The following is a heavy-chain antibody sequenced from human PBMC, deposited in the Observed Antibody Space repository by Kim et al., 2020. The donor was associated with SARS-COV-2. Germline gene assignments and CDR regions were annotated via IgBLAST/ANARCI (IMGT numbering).Heavy chain of an antibody. CDR2: IIPIFGTA. J-gene: IGHJ6*03. V-gene: IGHV1-69*13. CDR3: ARAKADMYGDLYYYYYMDV. Sequence: SVKVSCKASGGTFSSYAISWVRQAPGQGLEWMGGIIPIFGTANYAQKFQGRVTITADESTSTAYMELSSLRSEDTAVYYCARAKADMYGDLYYYYYMDVWGKGTTVTVSS. D-gene: IGHD4-17*01. CDR1: GGTFSSYA.